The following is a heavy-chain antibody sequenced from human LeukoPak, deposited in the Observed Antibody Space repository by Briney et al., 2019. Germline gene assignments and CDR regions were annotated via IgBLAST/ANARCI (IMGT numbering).Heavy chain of an antibody. CDR3: AELGITMIGGV. D-gene: IGHD3-10*02. CDR1: GLTVRDNY. Sequence: GGSLRLSCAASGLTVRDNYMTWVRQAPGKGLEWVSFVYRGARTYYADSVKGRFTISRDNSKTILYLQVNSLRAEDTAVYYCAELGITMIGGVWGKGTTVTISS. J-gene: IGHJ6*04. CDR2: VYRGART. V-gene: IGHV3-53*01.